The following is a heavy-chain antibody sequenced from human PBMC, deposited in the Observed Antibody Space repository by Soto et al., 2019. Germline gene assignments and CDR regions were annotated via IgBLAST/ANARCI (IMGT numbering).Heavy chain of an antibody. Sequence: QVQLVQSGAEVKKPGSSVKVSCKASGGTFSSYTISWVRQAPGQGLEWMGRIIPILGIANYAQKFQGRVRLTADKSTRPAYMELSSLRSEDTAVYYCARDRGGYGSGSYDEILDFDYWGQGTLVTVSS. D-gene: IGHD3-10*01. V-gene: IGHV1-69*08. CDR3: ARDRGGYGSGSYDEILDFDY. CDR1: GGTFSSYT. J-gene: IGHJ4*02. CDR2: IIPILGIA.